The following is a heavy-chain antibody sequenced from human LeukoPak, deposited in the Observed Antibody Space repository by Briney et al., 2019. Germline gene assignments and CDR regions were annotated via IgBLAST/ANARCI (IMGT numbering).Heavy chain of an antibody. CDR2: ISSSSSYI. D-gene: IGHD1-26*01. CDR3: ARDQKRGIVGATVSIDY. J-gene: IGHJ4*02. V-gene: IGHV3-21*01. CDR1: GFTFSSYS. Sequence: GGSLRLSCAASGFTFSSYSMNWVRQAPGKGLGWVSSISSSSSYIYYADSVKGRFTISRDNAKNSLYLQMNSLRAEDTAVYYCARDQKRGIVGATVSIDYWGQGTLVTVSS.